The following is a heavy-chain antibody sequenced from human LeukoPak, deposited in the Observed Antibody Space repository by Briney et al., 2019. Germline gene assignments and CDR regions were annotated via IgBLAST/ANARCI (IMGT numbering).Heavy chain of an antibody. Sequence: SETLSLTCAVYGGSFSGYYWSWIRQPPGKGLEWIGEINHSESTNYNPSLKSRVTISVDTSKNQFSLKLSSVTAADTAVYYCATVPTGIAAAGTGWFDPWGQGTLVTVSS. J-gene: IGHJ5*02. D-gene: IGHD6-13*01. CDR1: GGSFSGYY. CDR3: ATVPTGIAAAGTGWFDP. CDR2: INHSEST. V-gene: IGHV4-34*01.